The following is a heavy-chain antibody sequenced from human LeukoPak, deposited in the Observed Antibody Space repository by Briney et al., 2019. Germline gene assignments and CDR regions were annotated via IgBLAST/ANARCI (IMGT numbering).Heavy chain of an antibody. J-gene: IGHJ4*02. CDR2: IYSGGNT. V-gene: IGHV3-53*01. CDR1: GFTVSSNY. Sequence: GGSLRLSCAASGFTVSSNYMSWVRQAPGKGLDWVSVIYSGGNTYYADSVKGRFTISRDNSKNTLYLQMNSLRAEDTAVYYCARDRVGATTNFDYWGQGTLVTVSS. CDR3: ARDRVGATTNFDY. D-gene: IGHD1-26*01.